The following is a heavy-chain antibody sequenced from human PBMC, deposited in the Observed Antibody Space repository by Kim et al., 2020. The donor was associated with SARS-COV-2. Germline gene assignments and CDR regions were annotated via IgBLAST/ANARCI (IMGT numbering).Heavy chain of an antibody. J-gene: IGHJ2*01. Sequence: GGSLRLSCAASGFTFSSYGMHWVRQAPGKGLEWVAVISYDGSNKYYADSVKGRFTISRDNSKNTLYLQMNSLRAEDTAVYYCARSMVRGVIPPLYWYFDLWGRGTLVTVSS. CDR3: ARSMVRGVIPPLYWYFDL. D-gene: IGHD3-10*01. CDR2: ISYDGSNK. V-gene: IGHV3-30*03. CDR1: GFTFSSYG.